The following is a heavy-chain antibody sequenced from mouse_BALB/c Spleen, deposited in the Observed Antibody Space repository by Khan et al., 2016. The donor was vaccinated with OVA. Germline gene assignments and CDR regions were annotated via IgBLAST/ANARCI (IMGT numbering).Heavy chain of an antibody. V-gene: IGHV2-6-4*01. CDR2: IWGGGGT. D-gene: IGHD2-14*01. J-gene: IGHJ4*01. Sequence: QVQLKESGPGLVAPSQSLSITCTVSGFSLSRYNIHWVRQPPGKGLEWLGMIWGGGGTDYNSTPKIRLSISKDNSKSQVFLKMNSLQTDDTAMYYCARAYYRYDGYYAMDYWGQGTSGTVSS. CDR1: GFSLSRYN. CDR3: ARAYYRYDGYYAMDY.